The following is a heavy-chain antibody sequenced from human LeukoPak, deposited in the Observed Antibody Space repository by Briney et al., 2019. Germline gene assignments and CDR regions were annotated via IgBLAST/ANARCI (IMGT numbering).Heavy chain of an antibody. CDR1: GFTFSSYG. V-gene: IGHV3-33*01. J-gene: IGHJ4*02. CDR2: IWYDGSNK. Sequence: GGSLRLSCAASGFTFSSYGMRWVRQAPGKGLEWVAVIWYDGSNKYYADSVKGRFTISRDNSKNTLYLQMNSLRAEDTAVYYCARVEPGYSSGWYDYWGQGTLVTVSS. D-gene: IGHD6-19*01. CDR3: ARVEPGYSSGWYDY.